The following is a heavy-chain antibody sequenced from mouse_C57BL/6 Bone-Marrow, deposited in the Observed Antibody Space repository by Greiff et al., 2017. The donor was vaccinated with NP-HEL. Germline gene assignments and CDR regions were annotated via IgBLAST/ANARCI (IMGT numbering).Heavy chain of an antibody. J-gene: IGHJ2*01. V-gene: IGHV1-50*01. CDR1: GYTFTSYW. CDR2: IDPSDSYT. CDR3: AREGSYYYGSSYYFDY. Sequence: QVQLQQPGAELVKPGASVKLSCKASGYTFTSYWMQWVKQRPGQGLEWIGEIDPSDSYTNYNQKFKGKATLTVDTSSSTAYMQLSSLTSEDSAVYYCAREGSYYYGSSYYFDYWGQGTTLTVSS. D-gene: IGHD1-1*01.